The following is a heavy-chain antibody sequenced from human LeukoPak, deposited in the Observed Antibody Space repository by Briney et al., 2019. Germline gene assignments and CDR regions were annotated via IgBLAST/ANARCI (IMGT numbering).Heavy chain of an antibody. V-gene: IGHV3-23*01. CDR2: ISVSDDST. CDR3: AKGRYCSSTNCPYDY. J-gene: IGHJ4*02. CDR1: GFTSSDYT. Sequence: GGSLRLSCAASGFTSSDYTMNWVRQAPGKGLEWVSGISVSDDSTYYADSVKGRFTISRDNSNNMLYFQINSLRAEDTAVYYCAKGRYCSSTNCPYDYWGQGTLVTVSS. D-gene: IGHD2-2*01.